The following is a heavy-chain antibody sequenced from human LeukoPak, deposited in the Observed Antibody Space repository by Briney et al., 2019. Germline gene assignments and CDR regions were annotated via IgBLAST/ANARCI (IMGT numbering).Heavy chain of an antibody. CDR3: ARLSHYSDSSGYYLGSYYFDS. Sequence: PSETLSLTCTVSGGSISSSSYYWGWIRQPPGKGLEWIVSIYYSGSTYYNPSVKSRVTLSLDTSKNQFSLKLSSVTAADTPVYYCARLSHYSDSSGYYLGSYYFDSWGQGTLVTVSS. D-gene: IGHD3-22*01. CDR1: GGSISSSSYY. V-gene: IGHV4-39*01. J-gene: IGHJ4*02. CDR2: IYYSGST.